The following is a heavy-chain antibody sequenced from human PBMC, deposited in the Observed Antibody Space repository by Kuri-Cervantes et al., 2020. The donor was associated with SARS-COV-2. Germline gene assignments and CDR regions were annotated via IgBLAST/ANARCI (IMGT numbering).Heavy chain of an antibody. CDR2: ISGSGGST. D-gene: IGHD6-13*01. CDR1: GFTFSSYA. CDR3: AQDVSSSWPGSNYYGMDV. V-gene: IGHV3-23*01. Sequence: GESLKISCAASGFTFSSYAMSWVRQAPGKGLEWVSAISGSGGSTYYADSVKGRFTISRDNSKNTLYLQMNSLRAEDTAVYYCAQDVSSSWPGSNYYGMDVWGQGTMVTVSS. J-gene: IGHJ6*02.